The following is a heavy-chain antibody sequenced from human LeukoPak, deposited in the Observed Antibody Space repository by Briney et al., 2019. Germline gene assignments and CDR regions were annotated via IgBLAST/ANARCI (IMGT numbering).Heavy chain of an antibody. D-gene: IGHD5-12*01. Sequence: ASVKVSCKASGYTFTTYEINWVRQATGQGLEWMGWMNPNSGNTGYAQKFQGRVTITRNTSISTAYMELSRLRSEDTAVYYCARAPSWNGYDSYYYMDVWGKGTTVTVSS. CDR2: MNPNSGNT. V-gene: IGHV1-8*03. J-gene: IGHJ6*03. CDR3: ARAPSWNGYDSYYYMDV. CDR1: GYTFTTYE.